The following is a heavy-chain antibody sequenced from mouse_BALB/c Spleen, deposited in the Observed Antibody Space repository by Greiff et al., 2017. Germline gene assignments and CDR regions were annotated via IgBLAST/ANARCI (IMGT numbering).Heavy chain of an antibody. CDR1: GFNIKDTY. D-gene: IGHD2-1*01. Sequence: VQLQQSGAELVKPGASVKLSCTASGFNIKDTYMHWVKQRPEQGLEWIGRIDPANGNTKYDPKFQGKATITADTSSNTAYLQLSSLTSEDTAVYYGARRGLGYGNYVCAYWGQGTLVTVSA. CDR2: IDPANGNT. J-gene: IGHJ3*01. CDR3: ARRGLGYGNYVCAY. V-gene: IGHV14-3*02.